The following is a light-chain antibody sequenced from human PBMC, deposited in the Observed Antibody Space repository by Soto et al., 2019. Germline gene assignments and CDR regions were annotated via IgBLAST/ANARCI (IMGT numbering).Light chain of an antibody. CDR2: SNN. CDR1: SSKIGSNT. CDR3: AAWDDSLNGVI. Sequence: QSVLTQPPSASGTPGQRVTISCSGSSSKIGSNTVNWYQQLPGTAPKVLIYSNNQRPSGVPDRFSGSKSGTSASLAISGLQSEDETDYYCAAWDDSLNGVIFGGGTTLTVL. J-gene: IGLJ2*01. V-gene: IGLV1-44*01.